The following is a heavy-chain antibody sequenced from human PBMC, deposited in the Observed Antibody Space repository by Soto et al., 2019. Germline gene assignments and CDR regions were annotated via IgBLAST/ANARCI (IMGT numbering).Heavy chain of an antibody. Sequence: QLQLQESGPGVVKSSETLSLTCTVSGGSISSSSYYWGWIRQPPGKGLEWIGSFYYSGSTYYQTSLKSRVTISGDTSGSQISLKLSSVTAADTAVYYCARQVVDGTVTGSGSFDYWGQGTLVTVSS. V-gene: IGHV4-39*01. CDR1: GGSISSSSYY. CDR3: ARQVVDGTVTGSGSFDY. D-gene: IGHD3-10*01. J-gene: IGHJ4*02. CDR2: FYYSGST.